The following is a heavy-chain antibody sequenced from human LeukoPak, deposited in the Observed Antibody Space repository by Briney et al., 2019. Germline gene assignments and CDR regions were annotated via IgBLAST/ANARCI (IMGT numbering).Heavy chain of an antibody. CDR3: ARWTRVSSTSLWYFDL. CDR1: GFIFSNYE. J-gene: IGHJ2*01. V-gene: IGHV3-48*03. Sequence: GGSLRLSCAASGFIFSNYEMNWVRQAPGKGLEWVSYISSSGSSTYYADSVKGRFTISRDNAKNSLYLQMNSLRAEDTAVYYCARWTRVSSTSLWYFDLWARGDLVTVSS. D-gene: IGHD6-6*01. CDR2: ISSSGSST.